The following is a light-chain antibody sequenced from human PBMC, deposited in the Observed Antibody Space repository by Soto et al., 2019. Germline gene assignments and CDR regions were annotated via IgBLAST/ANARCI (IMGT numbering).Light chain of an antibody. CDR2: SAS. J-gene: IGKJ1*01. V-gene: IGKV3-15*01. CDR1: HSISTY. CDR3: HQYNDWPRT. Sequence: EIVLTQSPATLSMSPGNRTTLSCRASHSISTYLAWYQHKPGQAPRLLIYSASVRAAGVPARFSGSGSGTEFTLTISSLQSEDFAVYYCHQYNDWPRTFGQGTKVDI.